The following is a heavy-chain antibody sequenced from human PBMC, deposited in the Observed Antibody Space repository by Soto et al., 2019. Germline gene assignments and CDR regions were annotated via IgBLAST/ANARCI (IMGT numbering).Heavy chain of an antibody. CDR3: ARLVYDSSGYRPG. CDR2: IYYSGST. V-gene: IGHV4-39*01. J-gene: IGHJ4*02. Sequence: SETLSLAWTVASAPVSRSTYTWGCIRQPPGKGLEWIGSIYYSGSTYYNPSLKSRVTISVDTSKNQFSLKLSSVTAADTAVYYCARLVYDSSGYRPGWGQGTLVTVS. D-gene: IGHD3-22*01. CDR1: SAPVSRSTYT.